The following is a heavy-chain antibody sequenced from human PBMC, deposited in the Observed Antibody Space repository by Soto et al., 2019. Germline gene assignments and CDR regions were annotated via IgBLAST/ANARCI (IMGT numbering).Heavy chain of an antibody. CDR2: ISGSGGST. CDR1: GFTFSSYA. Sequence: LILSCAASGFTFSSYAMSWVRDAPVKVLEWVSAISGSGGSTYYADSVKGRFTISRDNSKNTLYLQMNSLRAEDTAVYYCAKDGDYYDSSGYSYFDYWGQGTLVTVSS. J-gene: IGHJ4*02. CDR3: AKDGDYYDSSGYSYFDY. V-gene: IGHV3-23*01. D-gene: IGHD3-22*01.